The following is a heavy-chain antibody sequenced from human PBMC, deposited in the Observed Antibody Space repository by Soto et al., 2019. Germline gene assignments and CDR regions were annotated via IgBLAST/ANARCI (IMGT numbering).Heavy chain of an antibody. J-gene: IGHJ4*02. V-gene: IGHV3-30*18. CDR2: ISYDGNNK. D-gene: IGHD3-10*01. Sequence: GGSLRLSCAASGFIFSDYGIHWVRQAPGKGLEWVAVISYDGNNKYSADSVKGRFTISRDNSKNTLYLQMNSLRVEDTALYYCAKDRDTYGSVYYFDYWGQGTLVTVSS. CDR3: AKDRDTYGSVYYFDY. CDR1: GFIFSDYG.